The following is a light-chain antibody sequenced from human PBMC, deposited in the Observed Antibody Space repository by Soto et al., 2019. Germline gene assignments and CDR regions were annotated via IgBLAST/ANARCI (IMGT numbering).Light chain of an antibody. J-gene: IGKJ1*01. CDR3: QQYGASPWT. Sequence: EIVLTQSPGTLSLSPGERATLSCRASQTVSSNLAWYQQKPGQAPRLLIYDTSTRATGIPDRFSGSGSGTDFTLTISRLEPEDFAVYHCQQYGASPWTFGQGTKVDI. CDR2: DTS. CDR1: QTVSSN. V-gene: IGKV3-20*01.